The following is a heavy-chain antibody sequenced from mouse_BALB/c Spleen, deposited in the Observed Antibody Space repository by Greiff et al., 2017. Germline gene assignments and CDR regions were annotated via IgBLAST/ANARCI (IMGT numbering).Heavy chain of an antibody. J-gene: IGHJ4*01. CDR1: GFDFSRYW. CDR3: ARRQLGLRVYAMDY. CDR2: INPDSSTI. V-gene: IGHV4-1*02. Sequence: VKLLESGGGLVQPGGSLKLSCAASGFDFSRYWMSWVRQAPGKGLEWIGEINPDSSTINYTPSLKDKFIISRDNAKNTLYLQMSKVRSEDTALYYCARRQLGLRVYAMDYWGQGTSVTVSS. D-gene: IGHD3-2*01.